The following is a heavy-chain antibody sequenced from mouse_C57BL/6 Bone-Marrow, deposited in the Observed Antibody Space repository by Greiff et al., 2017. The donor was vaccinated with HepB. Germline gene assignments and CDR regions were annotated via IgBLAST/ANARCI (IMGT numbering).Heavy chain of an antibody. CDR2: IDPENGDT. D-gene: IGHD1-1*01. CDR3: TFYYGSSVWYFDV. CDR1: GFNIKDDY. J-gene: IGHJ1*03. V-gene: IGHV14-4*01. Sequence: VQLQQSGAELVRPGASVKLSCTASGFNIKDDYMHWVKQRPEQGLEWIGWIDPENGDTEYASKFQGKATITADTSSNTAYLQLSSLTSEDTAVYYCTFYYGSSVWYFDVWGTGTTVTVSS.